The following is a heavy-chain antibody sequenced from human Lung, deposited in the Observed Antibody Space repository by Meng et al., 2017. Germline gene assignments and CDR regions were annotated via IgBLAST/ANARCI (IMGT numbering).Heavy chain of an antibody. D-gene: IGHD3-10*01. Sequence: LREPGQGRVRPFGTLSLPCAASGGSISSSNWWGWVRQPPAKGLGWIGEIYHSGSTNYNPSLKSRVTISVDKSKNQFSLKLSSVTAADTAVYYCARGSITMVRGVSVFDPWGQGTLVTVSS. CDR2: IYHSGST. J-gene: IGHJ5*02. CDR3: ARGSITMVRGVSVFDP. CDR1: GGSISSSNW. V-gene: IGHV4-4*02.